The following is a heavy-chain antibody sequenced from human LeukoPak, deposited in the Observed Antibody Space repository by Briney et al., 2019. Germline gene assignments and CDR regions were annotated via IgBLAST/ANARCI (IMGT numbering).Heavy chain of an antibody. CDR2: ISYDGSNK. CDR1: GFTFSSYA. Sequence: GRSLRLSCAASGFTFSSYAMHWVRQAPGKGLEWVAFISYDGSNKYYADSVKGRFTISRDNSKNTLYLQMNSLRAEDTAVYYCARDFLRWYLEGYFDYWGQGTLVTVSS. D-gene: IGHD4-23*01. V-gene: IGHV3-30*04. CDR3: ARDFLRWYLEGYFDY. J-gene: IGHJ4*02.